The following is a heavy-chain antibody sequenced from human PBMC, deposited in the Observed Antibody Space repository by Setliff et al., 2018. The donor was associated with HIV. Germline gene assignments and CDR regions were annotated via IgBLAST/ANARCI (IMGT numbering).Heavy chain of an antibody. Sequence: SETLSLTCAVDGESFSGYYWTWIRQPPGKGLEWIGEINHSGGTNYNPSLKSRVTISIDTSRNQFSLKLSSVTAADTAVYYCARAVQLGYFDYWGQGTLVTVSS. D-gene: IGHD6-6*01. CDR3: ARAVQLGYFDY. V-gene: IGHV4-34*01. J-gene: IGHJ4*02. CDR1: GESFSGYY. CDR2: INHSGGT.